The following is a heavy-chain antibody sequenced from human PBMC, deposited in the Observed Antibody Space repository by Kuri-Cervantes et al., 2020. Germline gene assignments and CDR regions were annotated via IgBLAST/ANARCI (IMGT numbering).Heavy chain of an antibody. CDR3: ARGGWYGYYYYYMDV. D-gene: IGHD6-19*01. Sequence: GSLRLSCTVSGGSVSSGSYYRSWIRQPPGKGLEWIGYIYYSGSTNYNPSLKSRVTISVDTSKNQFSLKLSSVTAADTAVYYCARGGWYGYYYYYMDVWGKGTTVTVSS. CDR1: GGSVSSGSYY. J-gene: IGHJ6*03. CDR2: IYYSGST. V-gene: IGHV4-61*01.